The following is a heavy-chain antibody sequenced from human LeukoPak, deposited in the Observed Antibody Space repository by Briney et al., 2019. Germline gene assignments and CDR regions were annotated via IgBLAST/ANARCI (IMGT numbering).Heavy chain of an antibody. D-gene: IGHD6-13*01. CDR2: ISGDGTTT. V-gene: IGHV3-74*01. CDR3: TRVRSSSWYDY. J-gene: IGHJ4*02. Sequence: PAGSLRLSCATSGFTFSTSWMHWVRQAPGKGLVWVSRISGDGTTTTYADSVKGRFTISRDNAKNTLFLQMNSLRVDDTAVYYCTRVRSSSWYDYWGQGALVTVSS. CDR1: GFTFSTSW.